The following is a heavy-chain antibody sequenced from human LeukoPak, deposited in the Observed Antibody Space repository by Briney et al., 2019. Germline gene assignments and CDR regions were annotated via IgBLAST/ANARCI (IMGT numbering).Heavy chain of an antibody. Sequence: SETLSLTCTVSGGSISSSSYYWGWIRQPPGKGLEWIGRIYYSGSTYYNPSLKSRVTISVDNSKNQFSLKLSSVTAADTAVYYCAREVYCTNGVCYTDYYYYYYMDVWGKGTTVTVSS. CDR3: AREVYCTNGVCYTDYYYYYYMDV. J-gene: IGHJ6*03. CDR1: GGSISSSSYY. CDR2: IYYSGST. V-gene: IGHV4-39*07. D-gene: IGHD2-8*01.